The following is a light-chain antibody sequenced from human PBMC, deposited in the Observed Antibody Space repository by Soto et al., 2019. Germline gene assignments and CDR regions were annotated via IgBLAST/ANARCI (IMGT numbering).Light chain of an antibody. CDR3: QQYGSSPSLT. CDR1: QSVSSSY. V-gene: IGKV3-20*01. J-gene: IGKJ3*01. CDR2: GAS. Sequence: EIVLTQSPGTLSLSPGERATLSCRASQSVSSSYLAWYQQKPGQAPRLLIYGASSRATGIPDRFSGSGSGTDFTLTISRLEPEDFAVYYCQQYGSSPSLTFGPGTTVDIK.